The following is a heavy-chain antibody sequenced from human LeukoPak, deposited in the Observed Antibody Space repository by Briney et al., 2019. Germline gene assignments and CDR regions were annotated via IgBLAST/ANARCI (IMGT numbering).Heavy chain of an antibody. V-gene: IGHV1-46*01. Sequence: ASVTVSCKASGYTFTNYYMHWVRQAPGQGLEWMGIINPSGGNTNHAQKFQGRVTMTRDTSTSTVYMELSSLRSEDTAVYYCARATGTGDREIFDYWGQGTLVTVSS. J-gene: IGHJ4*02. CDR2: INPSGGNT. CDR3: ARATGTGDREIFDY. D-gene: IGHD7-27*01. CDR1: GYTFTNYY.